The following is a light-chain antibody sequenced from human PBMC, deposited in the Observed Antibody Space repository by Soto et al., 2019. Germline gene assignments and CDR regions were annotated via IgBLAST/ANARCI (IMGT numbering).Light chain of an antibody. Sequence: EIVLTQSPATLSFSPGERATLSCRARQSVSSYLALYQQKPGQAPRLLIYDASNRATGIPARFSGSGSGTEFTLTVSSLASEDFAVYYCQQRSNWPPRITFGQGTRLEIK. J-gene: IGKJ5*01. V-gene: IGKV3-11*01. CDR2: DAS. CDR3: QQRSNWPPRIT. CDR1: QSVSSY.